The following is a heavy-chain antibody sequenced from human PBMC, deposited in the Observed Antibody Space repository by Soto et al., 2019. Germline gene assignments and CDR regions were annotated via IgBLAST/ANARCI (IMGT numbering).Heavy chain of an antibody. CDR3: AKDSINKPDRLGATYYYYGMDV. CDR2: ISYDGSNK. CDR1: GFTFSSYG. V-gene: IGHV3-30*18. D-gene: IGHD1-26*01. J-gene: IGHJ6*02. Sequence: GGSLRLSCAASGFTFSSYGMHWVRQAPGKGLEWVAVISYDGSNKYYADSVKGRFTISRDNSKNTLYLQMNSLRAEDTAVYYCAKDSINKPDRLGATYYYYGMDVWGQGSTVTVSS.